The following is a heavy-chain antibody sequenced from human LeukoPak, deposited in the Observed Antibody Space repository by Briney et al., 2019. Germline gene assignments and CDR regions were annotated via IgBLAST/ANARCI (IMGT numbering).Heavy chain of an antibody. CDR1: GFTVSSNY. CDR2: LYSGGNT. D-gene: IGHD3-10*01. J-gene: IGHJ3*02. CDR3: VRESGFGELFPYAFDI. Sequence: GGSLRLSCAASGFTVSSNYMSWVRQAPGKGLEWASVLYSGGNTYYTDSVKGRFAISRDYSRNTVYLQMNSLRAEDTAVYYCVRESGFGELFPYAFDIWGQGTVVTVSS. V-gene: IGHV3-53*01.